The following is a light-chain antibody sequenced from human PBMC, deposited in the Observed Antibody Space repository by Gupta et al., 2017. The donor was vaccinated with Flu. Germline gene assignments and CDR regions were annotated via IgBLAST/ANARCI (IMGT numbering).Light chain of an antibody. Sequence: VTLSVSPGERATLSCRASQFVGNNFVAWYHQKPGQAPRLLIYQASNRAPGIPDRFSGSGSGTDFTLTISRLEPEDVAVYHCQQYAASPLTFGGGTKVESK. V-gene: IGKV3-20*01. CDR1: QFVGNNF. J-gene: IGKJ4*01. CDR3: QQYAASPLT. CDR2: QAS.